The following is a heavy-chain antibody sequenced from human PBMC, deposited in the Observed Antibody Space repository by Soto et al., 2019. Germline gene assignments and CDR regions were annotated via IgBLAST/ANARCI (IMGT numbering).Heavy chain of an antibody. Sequence: QVQLVESGGGVVQPGRSLRLSCAASGFSFSSYGMHWVRQAPGKGLEWVAVISNDGGNKHYTDSVKGRFTISRDNSKNTFYLQMNSLRTEDTAVYYCANGEGGYYDYSLDYWGQGTQVTVSS. CDR1: GFSFSSYG. CDR2: ISNDGGNK. V-gene: IGHV3-30*18. D-gene: IGHD5-12*01. CDR3: ANGEGGYYDYSLDY. J-gene: IGHJ4*02.